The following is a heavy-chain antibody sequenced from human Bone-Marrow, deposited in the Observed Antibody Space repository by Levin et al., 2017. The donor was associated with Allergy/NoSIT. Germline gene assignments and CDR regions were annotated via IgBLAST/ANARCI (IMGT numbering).Heavy chain of an antibody. J-gene: IGHJ4*02. CDR2: IYYKSGST. V-gene: IGHV4-59*01. CDR3: YADGY. CDR1: AGSISTDY. Sequence: RSSETLSLTCTVSAGSISTDYWSWIRQPPGKGLEWIGYIYYKSGSTNYNPSLNSRVSISADTSKNQFSLKLSSVTAADTAVYYCYADGYWGQGSLVTVSS.